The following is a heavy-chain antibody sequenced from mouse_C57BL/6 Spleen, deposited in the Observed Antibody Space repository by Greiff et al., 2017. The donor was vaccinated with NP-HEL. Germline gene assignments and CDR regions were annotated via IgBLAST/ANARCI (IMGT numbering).Heavy chain of an antibody. V-gene: IGHV5-17*01. D-gene: IGHD2-3*01. Sequence: DVKLVESGGGLVKPGGSLKLSCAASGFTFSDYGMHWVRQAPEKGLEWVAYISSGSSTIYYADKVKGRFTIARDNAKTTLFLQMTSLRSEYTAMYYCATDLYDGYYTWFAYWGQGTLVTVSA. J-gene: IGHJ3*01. CDR2: ISSGSSTI. CDR1: GFTFSDYG. CDR3: ATDLYDGYYTWFAY.